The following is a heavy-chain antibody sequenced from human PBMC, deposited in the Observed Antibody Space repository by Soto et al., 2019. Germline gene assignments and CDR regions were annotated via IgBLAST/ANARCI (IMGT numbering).Heavy chain of an antibody. D-gene: IGHD5-12*01. CDR2: ISSSSSYI. CDR3: ARDRGRLRFGTPDY. J-gene: IGHJ4*02. Sequence: PGGSLRLSCAASGFTFSSYSMNWVRQAPGKGLEWVSSISSSSSYIYYADSVKGRFTISRDNAKNSLYLQMNSLRAEDTAVYYCARDRGRLRFGTPDYWGQGTLVTVSS. V-gene: IGHV3-21*01. CDR1: GFTFSSYS.